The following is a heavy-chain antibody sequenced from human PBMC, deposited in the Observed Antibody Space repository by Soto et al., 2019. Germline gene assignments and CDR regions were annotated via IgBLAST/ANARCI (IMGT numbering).Heavy chain of an antibody. Sequence: SETLSLTCTVSGGSVSSNSYFWGWIRQSPGKGLEWIGYIYYSGSTYYNPPLRSRVTISIDTSKNHFFLNLSSVTAADTAVYFCARIGLTTALLWGQGTLVTVSS. CDR3: ARIGLTTALL. CDR1: GGSVSSNSYF. D-gene: IGHD4-17*01. CDR2: IYYSGST. V-gene: IGHV4-39*02. J-gene: IGHJ4*02.